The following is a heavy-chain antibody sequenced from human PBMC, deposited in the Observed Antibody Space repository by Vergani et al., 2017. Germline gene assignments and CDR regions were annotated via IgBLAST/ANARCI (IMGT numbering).Heavy chain of an antibody. J-gene: IGHJ4*02. CDR3: AVRPRVNLVGGEIVTKRTFDY. V-gene: IGHV4-34*02. CDR1: GESFSSLY. CDR2: VNNDGHT. D-gene: IGHD3-10*01. Sequence: QVQLQQWGAGVVKPSGTLSLTCAVFGESFSSLYWSWIRQPQGKGLVWIGEVNNDGHTNYNPSLESRVTVSRDTAKNQFSLNLMSVTAADTAMYYCAVRPRVNLVGGEIVTKRTFDYGSQGSLVTVSS.